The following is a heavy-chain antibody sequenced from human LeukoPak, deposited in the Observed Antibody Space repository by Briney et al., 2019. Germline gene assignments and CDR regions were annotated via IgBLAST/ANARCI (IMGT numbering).Heavy chain of an antibody. J-gene: IGHJ4*02. CDR1: GFTISAYA. CDR3: AKGRGTAVTSAANY. V-gene: IGHV3-23*01. D-gene: IGHD4-17*01. Sequence: GGSLRLSCEASGFTISAYAMTWVRQAPGKGLEWVSSISGSGDNTYYADSVKDRFSISRDNSKTTVSLRMNSLRAEDTAVYYCAKGRGTAVTSAANYWGQGTLVTVSS. CDR2: ISGSGDNT.